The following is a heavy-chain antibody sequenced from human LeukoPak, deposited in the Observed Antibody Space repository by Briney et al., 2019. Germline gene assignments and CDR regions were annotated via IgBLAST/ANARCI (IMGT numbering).Heavy chain of an antibody. D-gene: IGHD5-18*01. Sequence: GGSLRLSCAASGFTFSSYGMHWVRQAPGKGLEWVAVISYDGSNKYHADSVKGRFTISRDNSKNTLYLQMNSLRAEDTAVYYCAKDSSYGYGPWGQGTLVTVSS. V-gene: IGHV3-30*18. J-gene: IGHJ5*02. CDR3: AKDSSYGYGP. CDR1: GFTFSSYG. CDR2: ISYDGSNK.